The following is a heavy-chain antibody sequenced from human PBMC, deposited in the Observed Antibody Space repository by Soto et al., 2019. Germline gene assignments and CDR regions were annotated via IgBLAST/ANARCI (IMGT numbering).Heavy chain of an antibody. CDR2: IIPIFGTT. CDR1: GGAFGSNA. V-gene: IGHV1-69*15. Sequence: QVQLVQSETEVRKPGSSVKVSCRASGGAFGSNAISWVRQAPGQGLEWMGNIIPIFGTTKNAQKFQGRVRITADESTDTAYMELSSLRSEDTAIYYCAREGYTFGPGAVRGAFDIWGQGTMVTVSS. D-gene: IGHD3-16*01. CDR3: AREGYTFGPGAVRGAFDI. J-gene: IGHJ3*02.